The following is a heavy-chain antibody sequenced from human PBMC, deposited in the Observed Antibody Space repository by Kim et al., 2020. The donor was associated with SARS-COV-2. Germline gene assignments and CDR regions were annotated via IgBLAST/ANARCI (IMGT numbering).Heavy chain of an antibody. CDR1: GGSFSGYY. CDR3: ARGGQQLGFDY. D-gene: IGHD6-13*01. J-gene: IGHJ4*02. Sequence: SETLSLTCAVYGGSFSGYYWSWIRQPPGKGLEWIGEINHSGSTNYNPSLKSRVTISVDTSKNQFSLKLSSVTAADTAVYYCARGGQQLGFDYWGQGTLVT. V-gene: IGHV4-34*01. CDR2: INHSGST.